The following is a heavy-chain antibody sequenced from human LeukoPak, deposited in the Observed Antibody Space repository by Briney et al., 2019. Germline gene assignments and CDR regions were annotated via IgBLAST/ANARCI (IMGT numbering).Heavy chain of an antibody. Sequence: SQALSLTCAISGDSVSSNIAAWNWTRQSPSRGLECRGRTYYRSKWYNDNAVSVKSRITTNPDTSKNQFSLQLNSVTPEDTAVYYCARLGYSSSWTHFDYWGQGTLVTVSS. CDR2: TYYRSKWYN. J-gene: IGHJ4*02. CDR3: ARLGYSSSWTHFDY. V-gene: IGHV6-1*01. CDR1: GDSVSSNIAA. D-gene: IGHD6-13*01.